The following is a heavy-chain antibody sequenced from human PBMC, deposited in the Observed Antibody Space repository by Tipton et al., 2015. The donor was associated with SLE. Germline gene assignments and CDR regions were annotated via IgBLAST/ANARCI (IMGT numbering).Heavy chain of an antibody. J-gene: IGHJ1*01. V-gene: IGHV4-34*01. Sequence: TLSLTCAVYGGSFSGYYWSWIRQPPGKGLEWIGEINHSGSTNYNPSLKSRVTLSEDTSKNQFSLKLSSVTAADTAVYYCASSELYRSSTSCYKAGQIHHWGQGTLVTVSS. CDR2: INHSGST. CDR1: GGSFSGYY. CDR3: ASSELYRSSTSCYKAGQIHH. D-gene: IGHD2-2*02.